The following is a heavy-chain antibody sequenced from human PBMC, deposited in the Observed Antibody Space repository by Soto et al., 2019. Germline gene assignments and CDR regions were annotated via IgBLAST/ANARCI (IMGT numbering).Heavy chain of an antibody. V-gene: IGHV3-64D*06. CDR2: ISSNGGST. J-gene: IGHJ3*02. Sequence: GGSLRLSCSASGFTFSSYAMHWVRQAPGKGLEYVSAISSNGGSTYYADSVKGRFTISRDNSKKTLNIQMSSLRAEDTAEYYCANELNSDAFDIWGQGTMVTVSS. CDR3: ANELNSDAFDI. CDR1: GFTFSSYA.